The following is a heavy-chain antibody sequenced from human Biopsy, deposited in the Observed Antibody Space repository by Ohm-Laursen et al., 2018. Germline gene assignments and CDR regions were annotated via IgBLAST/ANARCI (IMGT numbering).Heavy chain of an antibody. V-gene: IGHV3-30*03. Sequence: SLRLSCAAPGFTFTSYAMHWVRQAPGRGREWVAVISYDGSGEYYADSLQGRFIISRDNPKNTVDLQMNSLRAEDTAVYFCARDGKRWDYSTYFSWHFDLWGRGTLVTVSS. J-gene: IGHJ2*01. CDR1: GFTFTSYA. CDR2: ISYDGSGE. D-gene: IGHD4-11*01. CDR3: ARDGKRWDYSTYFSWHFDL.